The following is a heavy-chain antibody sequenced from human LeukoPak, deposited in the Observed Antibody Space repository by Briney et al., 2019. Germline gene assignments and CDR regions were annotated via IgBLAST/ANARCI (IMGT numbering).Heavy chain of an antibody. CDR2: IYYSGST. Sequence: PSETLSLTCTVSGGSISSYYWSWIRQPPGKGLEWIGYIYYSGSTNYNPSLKSRVTISVDTSKNQFSLKLSSVTAADTAVYYCARLTLDYGDLHWGQGTLVTVSS. CDR3: ARLTLDYGDLH. J-gene: IGHJ4*02. CDR1: GGSISSYY. D-gene: IGHD4-17*01. V-gene: IGHV4-59*08.